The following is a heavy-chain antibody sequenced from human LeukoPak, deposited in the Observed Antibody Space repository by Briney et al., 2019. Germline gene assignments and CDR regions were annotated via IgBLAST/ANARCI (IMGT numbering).Heavy chain of an antibody. D-gene: IGHD3-22*01. J-gene: IGHJ4*02. V-gene: IGHV3-11*01. CDR3: ARARVSSYDSSGYFPNDY. Sequence: PGGSLRLSCAASGFTFSDYYMSWIRQAPGKGLEWVSYISSSGSTIYYADSVKGRFTISRDNAKNSLYLQMNSLRAEDTAVYYCARARVSSYDSSGYFPNDYWGQGTLVTVSS. CDR1: GFTFSDYY. CDR2: ISSSGSTI.